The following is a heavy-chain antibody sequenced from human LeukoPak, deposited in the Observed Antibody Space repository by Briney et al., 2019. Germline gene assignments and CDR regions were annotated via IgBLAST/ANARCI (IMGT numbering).Heavy chain of an antibody. CDR3: ARGNGWLVRRNWFDP. J-gene: IGHJ5*02. CDR2: IYYSGST. V-gene: IGHV4-59*01. CDR1: GGSISSYY. Sequence: PSETLSLTCTVSGGSISSYYWSWIRQPPGKGLEWIGYIYYSGSTNYNPSLKSRVTISVDTSKNQFSLKLSSVTAADTAVYYCARGNGWLVRRNWFDPWGQGTLVTVSS. D-gene: IGHD6-19*01.